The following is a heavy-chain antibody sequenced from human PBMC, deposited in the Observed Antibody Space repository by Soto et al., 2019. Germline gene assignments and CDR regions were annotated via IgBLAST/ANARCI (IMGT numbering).Heavy chain of an antibody. CDR2: IIPIFGTA. V-gene: IGHV1-69*01. CDR1: GFTFSSYA. CDR3: ARERGYSRNYYYYYGMDV. Sequence: QVQLVESGGGVVQPGRSLRLSCAASGFTFSSYAISWVRQAPGQGLEWMGGIIPIFGTANYAQKFQGRVTITADESTSTAYMELSSLRSEDTAVYYCARERGYSRNYYYYYGMDVWGQGTTVTVSS. J-gene: IGHJ6*02. D-gene: IGHD6-13*01.